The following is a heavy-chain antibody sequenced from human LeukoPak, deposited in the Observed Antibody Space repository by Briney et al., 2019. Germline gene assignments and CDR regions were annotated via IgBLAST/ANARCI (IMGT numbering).Heavy chain of an antibody. CDR2: IDPAGTDA. V-gene: IGHV3-7*01. CDR1: GFSFNSYW. D-gene: IGHD6-19*01. J-gene: IGHJ4*02. Sequence: GGSLRLSCAASGFSFNSYWMTWVRQAPGRGLEWAANIDPAGTDAYYVDPVKGRFIISRDNAKNLVYLQMNTLRAEDTAVYSCGRFGYVAGIDLWGQGTLVTVSS. CDR3: GRFGYVAGIDL.